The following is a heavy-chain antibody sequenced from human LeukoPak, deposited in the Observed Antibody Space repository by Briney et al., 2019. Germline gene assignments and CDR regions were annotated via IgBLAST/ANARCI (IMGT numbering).Heavy chain of an antibody. J-gene: IGHJ4*02. V-gene: IGHV3-30*02. CDR2: IRYDGTKK. CDR1: GFSFSDFG. CDR3: AKDMEDTAMDLVADFDS. Sequence: GGSLRLSCEAPGFSFSDFGMHWVRQASGKGLEWVAYIRYDGTKKNHADSVKGRFTISRDNSKKTLYLQMNSLRGEDTAVYYCAKDMEDTAMDLVADFDSWGQGTLVTVSS. D-gene: IGHD5-18*01.